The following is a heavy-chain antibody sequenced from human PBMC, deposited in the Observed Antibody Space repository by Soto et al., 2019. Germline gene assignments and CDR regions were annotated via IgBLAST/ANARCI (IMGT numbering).Heavy chain of an antibody. Sequence: GGSLRLSCAASGFTFSSYAMHWVRQAPSKGMEWVAVILSDGGNKYYADSVKGRFTISRDNSKNTLYLQTNSLRAEDTAVYYCATARDGRYYPNWGQGTLVTVSS. V-gene: IGHV3-30-3*01. CDR1: GFTFSSYA. CDR3: ATARDGRYYPN. D-gene: IGHD1-26*01. CDR2: ILSDGGNK. J-gene: IGHJ4*02.